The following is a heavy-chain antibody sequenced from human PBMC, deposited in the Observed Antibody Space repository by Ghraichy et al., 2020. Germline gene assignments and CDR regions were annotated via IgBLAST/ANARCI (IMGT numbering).Heavy chain of an antibody. Sequence: SVKVSCKASGGTFSSYTISWVRQAPGQGLEWMGRIIPILGIANYAQKFQGRVTITADKSTSTAYMELSSLRSEDTAVYYCARGRRLAVAGTVDYWGQGTLVTVSS. CDR1: GGTFSSYT. D-gene: IGHD6-19*01. CDR2: IIPILGIA. CDR3: ARGRRLAVAGTVDY. V-gene: IGHV1-69*02. J-gene: IGHJ4*02.